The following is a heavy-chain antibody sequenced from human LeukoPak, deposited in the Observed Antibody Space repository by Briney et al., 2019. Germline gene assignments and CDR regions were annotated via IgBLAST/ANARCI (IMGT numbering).Heavy chain of an antibody. D-gene: IGHD2-2*02. CDR3: ARGVRENRSWYTVHFDY. J-gene: IGHJ4*02. CDR1: GYNLTVYY. Sequence: ASVKVSCKASGYNLTVYYMFWVRQAPGQGLEWMGWISIYDGKTLYAQKFQGRVTMTTDTSTSTAYMELRSLRSDDTAVYYCARGVRENRSWYTVHFDYWGQGTLVTVSS. V-gene: IGHV1-18*04. CDR2: ISIYDGKT.